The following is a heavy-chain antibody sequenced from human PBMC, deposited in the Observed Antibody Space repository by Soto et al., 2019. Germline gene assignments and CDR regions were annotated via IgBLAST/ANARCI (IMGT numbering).Heavy chain of an antibody. J-gene: IGHJ6*02. V-gene: IGHV3-11*01. Sequence: QVQLVESGGGLVKPGGSPRLSCAASGFTFSDFYYMNWIRQAPGKGLEWVSYIGSSINTAYYADSVKGRFTISRDEAIYSLYLQMNSLRAEDTAVYYCARGYGTPRVPNYYGMDVWGQGTTVTVSS. CDR1: GFTFSDFYY. CDR3: ARGYGTPRVPNYYGMDV. CDR2: IGSSINTA. D-gene: IGHD2-8*01.